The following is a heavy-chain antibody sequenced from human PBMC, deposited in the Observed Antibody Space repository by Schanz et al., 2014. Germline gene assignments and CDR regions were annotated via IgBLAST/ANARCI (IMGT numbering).Heavy chain of an antibody. D-gene: IGHD6-13*01. Sequence: QVQVVQSGAEVKKPGASVKVSCKASGYTFTSYGINWVRQAPGQGLEWMGWISAYNGNTNYAQKLQGRVTITADKSTFTAYMDVSSLRSEDTAVYYCASSGAGYSSSWDFDYWGQGTLVTVSS. J-gene: IGHJ4*02. V-gene: IGHV1-18*01. CDR3: ASSGAGYSSSWDFDY. CDR1: GYTFTSYG. CDR2: ISAYNGNT.